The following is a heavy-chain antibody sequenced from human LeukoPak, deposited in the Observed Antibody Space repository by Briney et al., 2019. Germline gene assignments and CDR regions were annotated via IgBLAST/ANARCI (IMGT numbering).Heavy chain of an antibody. CDR2: INPSGGST. V-gene: IGHV1-46*01. CDR1: GYTFTSYY. D-gene: IGHD3-3*01. Sequence: ASVKVSCKASGYTFTSYYMHWVRQAPGQGLEWMGIINPSGGSTSYAQKFQGRVTMTRDTSTSTVYVELSSLRSEDTAVYYCARGLQRITIFGVVKNGDYWGQGTLVTVSS. J-gene: IGHJ4*02. CDR3: ARGLQRITIFGVVKNGDY.